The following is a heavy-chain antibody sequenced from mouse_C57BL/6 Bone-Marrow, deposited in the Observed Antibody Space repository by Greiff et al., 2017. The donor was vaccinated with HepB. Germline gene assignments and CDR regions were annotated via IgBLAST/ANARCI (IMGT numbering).Heavy chain of an antibody. CDR3: TTMDYCDGDY. V-gene: IGHV14-4*01. D-gene: IGHD1-1*01. Sequence: VQLQQSGAELVRPGASVKLSCTASGFNIKDDYMHWVKQRPEQGLEWIGWIDPENGDTEYASKFQGKATITADTSSNTAYLQLSSLTSEDTAVYYCTTMDYCDGDYWGQGTTLTVSS. CDR1: GFNIKDDY. CDR2: IDPENGDT. J-gene: IGHJ2*01.